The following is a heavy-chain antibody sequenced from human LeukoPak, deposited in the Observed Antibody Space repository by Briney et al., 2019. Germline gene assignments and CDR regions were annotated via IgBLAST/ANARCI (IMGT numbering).Heavy chain of an antibody. D-gene: IGHD3-9*01. J-gene: IGHJ5*02. CDR3: ARDPAPLLRYFDGGWFDP. Sequence: GGSLRLSCAASGFTFSSYGMNWVRQAPGRGLEWVSSIGSGSSYIYYADSVKGRFTISRDNAKNSLYLQMNSLRAEDTAVYYCARDPAPLLRYFDGGWFDPWGQGTLVTVSS. CDR1: GFTFSSYG. V-gene: IGHV3-21*01. CDR2: IGSGSSYI.